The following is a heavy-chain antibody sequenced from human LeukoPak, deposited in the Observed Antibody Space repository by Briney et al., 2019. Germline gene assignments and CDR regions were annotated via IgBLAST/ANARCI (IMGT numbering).Heavy chain of an antibody. Sequence: PGGSLRLSCAASGFTFSSSGMNWVRQAPGKGLEWVSYISSATSTIYYVDSVKGRFTISRDNAKNSLYLQMNSLRAEDTAVYYCARDVTYYGGDWFDPWGQGTLVTVSS. CDR2: ISSATSTI. D-gene: IGHD4-23*01. J-gene: IGHJ5*02. CDR3: ARDVTYYGGDWFDP. V-gene: IGHV3-48*04. CDR1: GFTFSSSG.